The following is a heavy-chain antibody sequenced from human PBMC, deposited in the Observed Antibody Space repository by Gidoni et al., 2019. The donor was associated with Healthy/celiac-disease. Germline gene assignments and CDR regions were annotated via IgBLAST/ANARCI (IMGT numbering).Heavy chain of an antibody. CDR2: IYYSGST. V-gene: IGHV4-39*01. J-gene: IGHJ4*02. Sequence: QLPLQESGPGLVQPSETLSLTCTVPGVSISSSSYYWGWIRQPPRKGLEWIGSIYYSGSTYYNPSLKSRVTISVDTSKNQFSLKLSSVTAADTAVYYCARRTFGAAGDFDYWGQGTLVTVSS. CDR1: GVSISSSSYY. D-gene: IGHD6-13*01. CDR3: ARRTFGAAGDFDY.